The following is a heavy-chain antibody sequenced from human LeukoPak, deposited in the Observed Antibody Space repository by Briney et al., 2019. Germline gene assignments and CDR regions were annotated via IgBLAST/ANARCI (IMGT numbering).Heavy chain of an antibody. CDR2: ISYDGGNK. CDR3: ARDSSSWYVSRVPESNFDY. V-gene: IGHV3-30*04. CDR1: GFTFSSYA. J-gene: IGHJ4*02. D-gene: IGHD6-13*01. Sequence: GGSLRLSCAASGFTFSSYAMHWVRQAPGKGLEWVAVISYDGGNKYYADSVKGRFTISRDNSKNTLYLQMNSLRAEDTAVYYCARDSSSWYVSRVPESNFDYWGQGTLVTVSS.